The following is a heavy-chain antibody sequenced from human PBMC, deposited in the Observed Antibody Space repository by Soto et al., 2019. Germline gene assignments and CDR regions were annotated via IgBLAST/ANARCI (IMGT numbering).Heavy chain of an antibody. D-gene: IGHD3-3*01. CDR3: AAVPFYDFWDPLDAFDI. CDR1: GFTFTSSA. J-gene: IGHJ3*02. V-gene: IGHV1-58*02. CDR2: IVVGSGNT. Sequence: ASVKVSCKASGFTFTSSAMQWVRQARGQRLEWIGWIVVGSGNTNYAQKFQERVTITRDMSTSTAYMELSSLRSEDTAVYYCAAVPFYDFWDPLDAFDIWGQGTMVTVSS.